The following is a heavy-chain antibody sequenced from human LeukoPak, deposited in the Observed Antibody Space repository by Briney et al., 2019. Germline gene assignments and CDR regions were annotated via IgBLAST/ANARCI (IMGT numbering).Heavy chain of an antibody. Sequence: PGGSLRLSCAASGFSFSTYSMNWVRQAPGKGLEWVSYIVGSSSTKYYADSVKGRFTISRDNAKNSLYLQMDSLRAEDTAVYYCATDSPETAAFVYWGQGTLVTVSS. CDR2: IVGSSSTK. D-gene: IGHD1-1*01. CDR1: GFSFSTYS. V-gene: IGHV3-48*04. J-gene: IGHJ4*02. CDR3: ATDSPETAAFVY.